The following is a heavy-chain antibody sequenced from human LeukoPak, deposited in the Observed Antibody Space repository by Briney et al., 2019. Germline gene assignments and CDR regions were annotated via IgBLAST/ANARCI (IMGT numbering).Heavy chain of an antibody. CDR3: ARGRGSGHKENWFDP. CDR1: GYTFTTYD. CDR2: MNPNSGNT. J-gene: IGHJ5*02. Sequence: ASVEVSCKASGYTFTTYDINWVRQATGQGLEWMGWMNPNSGNTGYAQRFQGRVTMTRNTSISTAYMELSSLRSEDTAVYYCARGRGSGHKENWFDPWGQGTLVTVSS. D-gene: IGHD6-19*01. V-gene: IGHV1-8*01.